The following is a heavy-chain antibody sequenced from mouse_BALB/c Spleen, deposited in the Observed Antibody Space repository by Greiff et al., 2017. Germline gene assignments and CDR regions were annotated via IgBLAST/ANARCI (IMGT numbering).Heavy chain of an antibody. D-gene: IGHD2-1*01. Sequence: QVQLQQSGAELMKPGASVKISCKATGYTFSSYWIEWVKQRPGHGLEWIGEILPGSGSTNYNEKFKGKDTFTTDTSSNTAYMQLSSLTSEDSAVYYCERGGNYVVGGPGYARDYWGQGTTVTVAS. CDR3: ERGGNYVVGGPGYARDY. CDR1: GYTFSSYW. V-gene: IGHV1-9*01. CDR2: ILPGSGST. J-gene: IGHJ4*01.